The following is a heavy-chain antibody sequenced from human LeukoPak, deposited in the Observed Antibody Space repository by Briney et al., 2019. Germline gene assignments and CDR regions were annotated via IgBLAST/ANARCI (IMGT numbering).Heavy chain of an antibody. D-gene: IGHD6-13*01. J-gene: IGHJ5*02. CDR3: ARGKGIAAAGTRWFDP. CDR2: IYYSGST. CDR1: GGSISSGGYY. Sequence: SETLSLTCTVSGGSISSGGYYWSWIRQHPGKGLEWIGYIYYSGSTYYNPSLKSRVTISVDTSKNQFSLKLSSVTAADTAVCYCARGKGIAAAGTRWFDPWGQGTLVTVSS. V-gene: IGHV4-31*03.